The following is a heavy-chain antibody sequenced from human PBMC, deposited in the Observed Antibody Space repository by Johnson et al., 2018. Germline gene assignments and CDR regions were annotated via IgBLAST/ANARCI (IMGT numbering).Heavy chain of an antibody. CDR2: INHSGST. Sequence: VQLQQWGAGLLKPSETLXLTCAVYGGSFSGYYWSWIRQPPGKGLEWIGEINHSGSTNSNPSLKSRVPKAVDTSKNQFSLKLSSVTAADTAVYYCANQLWTQSGYDWTLGYGMDVWGQGTTVTVSS. D-gene: IGHD5-12*01. J-gene: IGHJ6*02. V-gene: IGHV4-34*01. CDR1: GGSFSGYY. CDR3: ANQLWTQSGYDWTLGYGMDV.